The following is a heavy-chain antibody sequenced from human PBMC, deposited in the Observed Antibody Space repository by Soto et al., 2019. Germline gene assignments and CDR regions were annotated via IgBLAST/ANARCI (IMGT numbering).Heavy chain of an antibody. V-gene: IGHV3-33*01. Sequence: QVQLVESGGGVVQPGRSLRLSCAASGFTFSSYGMHWVRQAPGKGLEWVAVIWYDGSNKYYADSVKGRFTISRDNSKNTLYLQMNSLRAEDTAVYYCAREGRSSGWGFDYWAREPWSPSPQ. CDR1: GFTFSSYG. CDR2: IWYDGSNK. CDR3: AREGRSSGWGFDY. J-gene: IGHJ4*02. D-gene: IGHD6-19*01.